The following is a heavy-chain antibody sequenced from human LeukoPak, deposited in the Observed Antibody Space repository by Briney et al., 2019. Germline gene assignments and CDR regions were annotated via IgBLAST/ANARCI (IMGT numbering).Heavy chain of an antibody. Sequence: ASVKASCKASGYTFTSYYMHWVRQAPGQGLGWMGIINPSGGSTSYAQKFQGRVTMTRDTSTSTVYMELSSLRAEDTAVYYCAKDLAQAYGDYSMGYYGMDVWGQGTTVTVSS. CDR2: INPSGGST. J-gene: IGHJ6*02. D-gene: IGHD4-17*01. V-gene: IGHV1-46*01. CDR1: GYTFTSYY. CDR3: AKDLAQAYGDYSMGYYGMDV.